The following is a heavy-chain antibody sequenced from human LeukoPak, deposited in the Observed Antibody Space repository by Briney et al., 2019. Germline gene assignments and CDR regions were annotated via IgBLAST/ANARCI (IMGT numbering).Heavy chain of an antibody. J-gene: IGHJ4*02. V-gene: IGHV3-73*01. Sequence: GGSLRLSCVASGFTFSTYTMNWVRQASGKGLEWVGRIRSKANSYATAYAASVKGRFTISRDDSKNTAYLQMNSLKTEDTAVYYCTRLGYCTNGVCHGYWGQGTLVTVSS. CDR3: TRLGYCTNGVCHGY. CDR1: GFTFSTYT. CDR2: IRSKANSYAT. D-gene: IGHD2-8*01.